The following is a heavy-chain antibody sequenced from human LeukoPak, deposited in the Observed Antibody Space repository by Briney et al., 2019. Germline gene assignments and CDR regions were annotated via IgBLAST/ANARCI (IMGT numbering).Heavy chain of an antibody. CDR3: ARDFGHD. CDR1: GFTFSSYD. J-gene: IGHJ4*02. CDR2: ISYDGSNK. Sequence: GGSLRLSCAASGFTFSSYDMHWVRQAPGKGLEWVAVISYDGSNKYYADSVKGRFTISRDNSKNTLYLQMNSLRAEDTAVYYCARDFGHDWGQGTLVTVSS. V-gene: IGHV3-30-3*01. D-gene: IGHD3-10*01.